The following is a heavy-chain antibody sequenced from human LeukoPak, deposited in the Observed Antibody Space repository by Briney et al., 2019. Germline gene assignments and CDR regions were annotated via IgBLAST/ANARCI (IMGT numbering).Heavy chain of an antibody. V-gene: IGHV3-21*01. J-gene: IGHJ4*02. CDR2: ISSSSSYI. CDR1: GFVFDEHG. D-gene: IGHD3-3*01. Sequence: GGSLRLSCTASGFVFDEHGMTWVRQVPGKGLEWVSSISSSSSYIYYADSVKGRFTISRDNAKNSLYLQMNSLRAEDTAVYYCARIRFPEIDYWGQGTLVTVSS. CDR3: ARIRFPEIDY.